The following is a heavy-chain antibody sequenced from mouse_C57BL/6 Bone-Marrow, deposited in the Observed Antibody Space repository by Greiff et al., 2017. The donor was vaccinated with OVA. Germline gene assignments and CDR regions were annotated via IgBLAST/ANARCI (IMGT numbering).Heavy chain of an antibody. CDR3: ASRGITTVPYWYFDD. J-gene: IGHJ1*03. CDR1: GYTFTSYW. D-gene: IGHD1-1*01. CDR2: IDPNSGGT. V-gene: IGHV1-72*01. Sequence: QVQLQQPGAELVKPGASVKLSCKASGYTFTSYWMHWVKQRPGRGLEWIGRIDPNSGGTKYNEKFKSKATLTVDKPSSTAYMQLSSLTSEDSAVYYGASRGITTVPYWYFDDWGTGTTVTVSS.